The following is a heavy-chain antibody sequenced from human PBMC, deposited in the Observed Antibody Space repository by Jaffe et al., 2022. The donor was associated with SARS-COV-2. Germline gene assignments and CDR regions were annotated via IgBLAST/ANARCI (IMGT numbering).Heavy chain of an antibody. Sequence: EVQLVQSGAEVKKPGESLKISCKGSGYSFSSGYSFSTYWIAWVRQMPGKGLEWMGIIYPGDSDTRYSPSFQGQVTLSADKSISTAYLQWNSLKASDTATYYCARVRHCSGTCSYGMDVWGQGTTVTVSS. D-gene: IGHD2-15*01. J-gene: IGHJ6*02. CDR1: GYSFSSGYSFSTYW. CDR2: IYPGDSDT. V-gene: IGHV5-51*01. CDR3: ARVRHCSGTCSYGMDV.